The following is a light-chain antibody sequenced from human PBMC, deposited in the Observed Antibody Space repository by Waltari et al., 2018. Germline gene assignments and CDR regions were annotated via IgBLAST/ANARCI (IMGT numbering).Light chain of an antibody. Sequence: DIVLTQSPGTLSLSPGERATLSCRASQSVHRYLAWYQHKPGQPPRLLIYDASNRATGIPARFSGSGSGTDFTLTISSLGPEDFAVYYCQQRANWPPVTFGQGTRLEIK. CDR3: QQRANWPPVT. CDR2: DAS. CDR1: QSVHRY. V-gene: IGKV3-11*01. J-gene: IGKJ5*01.